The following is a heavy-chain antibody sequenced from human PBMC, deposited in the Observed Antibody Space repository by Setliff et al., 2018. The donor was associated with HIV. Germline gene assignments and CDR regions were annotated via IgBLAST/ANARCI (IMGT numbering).Heavy chain of an antibody. J-gene: IGHJ3*02. CDR2: MSYDGNNK. D-gene: IGHD6-13*01. V-gene: IGHV3-30*01. Sequence: PGGSLRLSCAASGFIFSSYAMHWVRQAPGKGLEWVAVMSYDGNNKYYADSVKGRFTISRDNSKNTLFLQMNSLRPEDTAVYYCAKPDAGPVSTIAATGKNALNIWGQGTRVTVSS. CDR3: AKPDAGPVSTIAATGKNALNI. CDR1: GFIFSSYA.